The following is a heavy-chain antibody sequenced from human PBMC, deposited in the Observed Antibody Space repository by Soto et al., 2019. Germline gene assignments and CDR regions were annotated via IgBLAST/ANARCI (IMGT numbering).Heavy chain of an antibody. J-gene: IGHJ4*02. V-gene: IGHV5-51*01. CDR2: IYPDDSDT. D-gene: IGHD5-18*01. Sequence: PGESLKISCKGSGYSFNTYWIGWVRQIPGKGLEWMGIIYPDDSDTKYSPSFQGQVTISGDKSISTAYLQWSSLKASDTAMYYCARQGKYNYGSNDYWGQGTLVTVS. CDR3: ARQGKYNYGSNDY. CDR1: GYSFNTYW.